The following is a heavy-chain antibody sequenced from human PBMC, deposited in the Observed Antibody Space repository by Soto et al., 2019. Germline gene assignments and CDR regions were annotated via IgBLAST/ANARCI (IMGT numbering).Heavy chain of an antibody. D-gene: IGHD3-3*01. J-gene: IGHJ5*02. V-gene: IGHV1-69*12. CDR1: GGTFGNSA. CDR3: ARDGDPQSAFWSGPLGGGRFEP. Sequence: QVQLVQSGAEVKKPGSSVNVSCKTSGGTFGNSAVTWVRQAPGQGLEWLGGIVPMFGTANYAQKFQGRVTITADESTITAYLELNSLKTADTAVYYCARDGDPQSAFWSGPLGGGRFEPWGQGNLVTVSS. CDR2: IVPMFGTA.